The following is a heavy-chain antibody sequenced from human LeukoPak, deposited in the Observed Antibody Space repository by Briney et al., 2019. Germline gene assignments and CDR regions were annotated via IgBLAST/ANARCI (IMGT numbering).Heavy chain of an antibody. CDR1: GFTVSSNY. D-gene: IGHD5-24*01. CDR3: ARDRRVFDGYNAYYYYMDV. J-gene: IGHJ6*03. CDR2: IYSGGST. V-gene: IGHV3-66*02. Sequence: GGSLRLSCAASGFTVSSNYMSWVRQAPGKGLEWVSVIYSGGSTYYGDSVKGRFTISRDNSKNTLYLQMNSLRAEDTAVYYCARDRRVFDGYNAYYYYMDVWGKGTTVTVSS.